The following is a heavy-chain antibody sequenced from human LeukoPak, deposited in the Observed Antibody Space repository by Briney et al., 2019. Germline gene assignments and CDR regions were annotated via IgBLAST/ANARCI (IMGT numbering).Heavy chain of an antibody. CDR1: GFTVSSNY. V-gene: IGHV3-53*01. CDR2: IYSGGST. D-gene: IGHD2-2*01. CDR3: RLVVPALVYYYYMDV. Sequence: GGSLRLSCAASGFTVSSNYMSWVRQAPGKGLEWVSVIYSGGSTYYADSVKGRFTISRDNSKNTLYLQMNSLRAEDTAVYYCRLVVPALVYYYYMDVWGKGTTVTVSS. J-gene: IGHJ6*03.